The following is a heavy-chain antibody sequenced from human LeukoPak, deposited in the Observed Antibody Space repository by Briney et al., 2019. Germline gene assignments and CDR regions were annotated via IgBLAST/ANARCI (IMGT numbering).Heavy chain of an antibody. Sequence: PGGSLRLSCAASGFTFSSYEMNWVRQAPGKGLEWVSYISSSSSTIYYADSVKGRFTISRDNAKNSLYLQMNSLRAEDTAVYYCARIANYDFWSGYYGDDAFDIWGQGTMVTVSS. J-gene: IGHJ3*02. CDR3: ARIANYDFWSGYYGDDAFDI. V-gene: IGHV3-48*01. D-gene: IGHD3-3*01. CDR1: GFTFSSYE. CDR2: ISSSSSTI.